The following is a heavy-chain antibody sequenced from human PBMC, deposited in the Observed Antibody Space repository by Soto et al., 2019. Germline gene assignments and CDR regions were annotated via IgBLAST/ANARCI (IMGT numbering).Heavy chain of an antibody. V-gene: IGHV4-4*07. CDR2: LNIAGTI. D-gene: IGHD6-13*01. CDR3: ARDRGEYTSSWFWYFSH. CDR1: GASISSFN. J-gene: IGHJ4*01. Sequence: PSETLSLTCSVSGASISSFNWNWVRQPAGKGPEWVGRLNIAGTINYNPSLKSRITMSMDTSKNQISLQLRSVTAADTAIYYCARDRGEYTSSWFWYFSHWGHGNLVTVSS.